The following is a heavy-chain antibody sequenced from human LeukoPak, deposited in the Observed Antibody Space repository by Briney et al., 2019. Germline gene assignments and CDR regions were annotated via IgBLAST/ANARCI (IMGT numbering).Heavy chain of an antibody. CDR1: GFTFSNYG. CDR2: ISYDGNNK. D-gene: IGHD1-1*01. CDR3: AEGYLVGTPLAYYLDC. J-gene: IGHJ4*02. Sequence: GGSLRLSCAASGFTFSNYGMHWVRPAPGKGLEWVAVISYDGNNKYYADPVKGRFTISRDNSENTLYLQMNSLRAEDTAVYYCAEGYLVGTPLAYYLDCRGQGTLVTVPS. V-gene: IGHV3-30*18.